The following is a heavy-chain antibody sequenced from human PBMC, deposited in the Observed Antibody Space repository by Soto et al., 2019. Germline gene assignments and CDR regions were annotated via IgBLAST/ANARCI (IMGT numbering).Heavy chain of an antibody. Sequence: GGSLRLSCAASGFTFSSYAMSWVRQAPGKGLEWVSAISGSGGSTYYADSVKGRFTISRDNSKNTLYLQMNSLRAEDTAVYYCANPSSSPQWLVRQFDYWGQGTLVTVSS. CDR1: GFTFSSYA. CDR2: ISGSGGST. V-gene: IGHV3-23*01. J-gene: IGHJ4*02. CDR3: ANPSSSPQWLVRQFDY. D-gene: IGHD6-19*01.